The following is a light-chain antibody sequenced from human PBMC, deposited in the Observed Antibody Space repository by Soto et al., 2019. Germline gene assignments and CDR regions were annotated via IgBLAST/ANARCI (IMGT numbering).Light chain of an antibody. V-gene: IGLV1-40*01. CDR2: GST. CDR3: QSYDSRLRGYV. Sequence: QSVLSQPPSVSGAPGQRVTISCTGSSSNIGAGYDAHWFQQVPGTAPKLLIYGSTNRPSGVPDRFSGSKSGTSASLAITGLQAEDEADYYCQSYDSRLRGYVFGTGTKVTVL. J-gene: IGLJ1*01. CDR1: SSNIGAGYD.